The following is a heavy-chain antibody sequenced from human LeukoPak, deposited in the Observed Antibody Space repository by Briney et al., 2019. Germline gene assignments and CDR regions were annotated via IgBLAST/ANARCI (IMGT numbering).Heavy chain of an antibody. CDR1: GYTFTDYY. CDR3: AISPGVMITFGGAPATDYFDY. J-gene: IGHJ4*02. CDR2: INPNSGGT. V-gene: IGHV1-2*02. D-gene: IGHD3-16*01. Sequence: ASVKVSCKASGYTFTDYYMHWVRQAPGQGLEWMGWINPNSGGTNYAQKFQGRVTMTRDTSISTAYMEVSRLRSDDTAVYYCAISPGVMITFGGAPATDYFDYWGQGTLVTVPS.